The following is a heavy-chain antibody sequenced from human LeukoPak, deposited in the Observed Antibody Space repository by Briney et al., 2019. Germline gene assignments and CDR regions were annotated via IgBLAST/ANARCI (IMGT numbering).Heavy chain of an antibody. CDR3: ARHYAAAGAFDI. D-gene: IGHD6-13*01. CDR2: IYYSGNT. CDR1: GDSISRYY. Sequence: SETLSLTCTVSGDSISRYYWSWLRQPPGKGLEWIGYIYYSGNTNYNPSLKSRVTISVDTSKNQFSLKLSSVTAADTAVYYCARHYAAAGAFDIWGQGTMVTVSS. V-gene: IGHV4-59*08. J-gene: IGHJ3*02.